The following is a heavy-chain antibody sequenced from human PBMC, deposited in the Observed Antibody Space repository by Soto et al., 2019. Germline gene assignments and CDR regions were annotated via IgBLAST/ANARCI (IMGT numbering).Heavy chain of an antibody. Sequence: EVQLVESGGGLVKPGGSLRLSCAASGFTFSSYSMNWVRQAPGKGLEWVSSISSSSSYIYYADSVKGRFTISRDNAKNSLYLQMNSLRAEDTAVYYCARDALPSVGATSDYWGQGTLVTVSS. CDR3: ARDALPSVGATSDY. J-gene: IGHJ4*02. D-gene: IGHD1-26*01. CDR1: GFTFSSYS. V-gene: IGHV3-21*01. CDR2: ISSSSSYI.